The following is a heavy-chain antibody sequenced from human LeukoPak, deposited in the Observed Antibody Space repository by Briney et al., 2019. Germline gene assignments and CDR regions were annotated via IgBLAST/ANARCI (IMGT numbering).Heavy chain of an antibody. CDR3: ARQPTMVRGVADFDY. J-gene: IGHJ4*02. Sequence: SETLSLTCTVSGGSISSSSYYWGWIRQPPGKGLEWIGSIYYSGSTYYNPSLKSRVTISVDTSKNQFSLKLSSVTAADTAVYYCARQPTMVRGVADFDYWGRGTLVTVSS. CDR1: GGSISSSSYY. CDR2: IYYSGST. V-gene: IGHV4-39*01. D-gene: IGHD3-10*01.